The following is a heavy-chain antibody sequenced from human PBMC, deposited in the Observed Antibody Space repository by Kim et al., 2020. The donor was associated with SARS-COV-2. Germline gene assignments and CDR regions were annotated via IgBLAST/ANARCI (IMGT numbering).Heavy chain of an antibody. CDR3: ASSRLYADNNWFDP. V-gene: IGHV4-59*01. D-gene: IGHD2-8*01. J-gene: IGHJ5*02. Sequence: PSLKSRYTIAEDTSKIQFSLKLGSVTAADTAVYYCASSRLYADNNWFDPWGQGTLVTVSS.